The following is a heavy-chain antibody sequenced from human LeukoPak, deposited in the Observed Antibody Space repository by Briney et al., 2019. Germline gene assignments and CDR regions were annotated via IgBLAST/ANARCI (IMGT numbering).Heavy chain of an antibody. V-gene: IGHV3-23*01. CDR2: ISGSGGST. J-gene: IGHJ5*02. D-gene: IGHD6-13*01. CDR1: GFTFSSYA. CDR3: AKDLVAAAGTAGNWFDP. Sequence: PGGSLTLSCPASGFTFSSYAMSWVRQAPGKGLEWVSAISGSGGSTYYADSVKGRFTISRDNSKNTLYLQMNSLRAEDTAVYYCAKDLVAAAGTAGNWFDPWGQGTLVTVSS.